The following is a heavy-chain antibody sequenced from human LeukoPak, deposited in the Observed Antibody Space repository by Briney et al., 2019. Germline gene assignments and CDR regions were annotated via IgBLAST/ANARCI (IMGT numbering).Heavy chain of an antibody. D-gene: IGHD2-2*01. V-gene: IGHV3-48*04. CDR1: GFTFSNYG. CDR2: ISSSSTNM. Sequence: GGSLRLSCAASGFTFSNYGMHWVRQAPGKGLEWVSYISSSSTNMYYADSVKGRFTISRDNAKNSLFLQMNSLRAEDTAVYYCATDRYDISSDYWGQGTLVTVSS. CDR3: ATDRYDISSDY. J-gene: IGHJ4*02.